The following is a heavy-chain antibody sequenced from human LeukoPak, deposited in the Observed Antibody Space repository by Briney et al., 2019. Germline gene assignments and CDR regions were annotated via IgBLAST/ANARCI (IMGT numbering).Heavy chain of an antibody. CDR2: IYYSGST. D-gene: IGHD3-3*01. CDR1: GGSISSGGYS. V-gene: IGHV4-31*03. J-gene: IGHJ5*02. Sequence: SETLFLTCTVSGGSISSGGYSWSWIRQHPGKGLEWIGYIYYSGSTYYNPSLKSRVTISVDTSKNQFSLKLSSVTAADTAVYYCARVGVTIFGVVDHWGQGTLVTVSS. CDR3: ARVGVTIFGVVDH.